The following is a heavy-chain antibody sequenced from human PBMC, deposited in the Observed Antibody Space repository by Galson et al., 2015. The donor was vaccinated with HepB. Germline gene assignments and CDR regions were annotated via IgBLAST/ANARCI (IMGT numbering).Heavy chain of an antibody. J-gene: IGHJ4*02. D-gene: IGHD2-21*01. CDR1: GFTFSSYA. V-gene: IGHV3-64D*06. CDR2: ISSNGGST. CDR3: VKDLGAYCGGDCTDY. Sequence: SLRLSCAASGFTFSSYAMHWVRQAPGKGLEYVSAISSNGGSTYYADSVKGRFTISRDNSKNTLYLQMSSLRVEDTAVYYCVKDLGAYCGGDCTDYWGQGTLVTVSS.